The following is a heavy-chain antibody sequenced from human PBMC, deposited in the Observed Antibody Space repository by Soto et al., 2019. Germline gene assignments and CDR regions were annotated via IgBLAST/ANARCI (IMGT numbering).Heavy chain of an antibody. Sequence: EVQLLESGGGLVQPGGSLRLSCAASGFTFSSYAMSWVRQAPGKGLEWVSAISGSGGSTYYADSVKGRFTISRDNSQNTLYLQMNSLRAEDTAVYYCAKGVWGTYYYDSHFDYWGQGTLVTVSS. J-gene: IGHJ4*02. CDR1: GFTFSSYA. CDR2: ISGSGGST. V-gene: IGHV3-23*01. CDR3: AKGVWGTYYYDSHFDY. D-gene: IGHD3-22*01.